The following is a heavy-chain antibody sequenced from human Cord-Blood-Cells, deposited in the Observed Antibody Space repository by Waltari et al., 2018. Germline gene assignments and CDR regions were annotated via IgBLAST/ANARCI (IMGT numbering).Heavy chain of an antibody. Sequence: QVQLVQSGAEVKKPGSSVKVSCKASGGTFSSYVIRWVCQAPGKGLGWMGGIIPNFGTANYAQKFQGRVTITADESTSTAYMELSSLRSEDTAVYYCASSLYRYSGSYYFDYWGQGTLVTVSS. J-gene: IGHJ4*02. CDR3: ASSLYRYSGSYYFDY. D-gene: IGHD1-26*01. CDR1: GGTFSSYV. V-gene: IGHV1-69*01. CDR2: IIPNFGTA.